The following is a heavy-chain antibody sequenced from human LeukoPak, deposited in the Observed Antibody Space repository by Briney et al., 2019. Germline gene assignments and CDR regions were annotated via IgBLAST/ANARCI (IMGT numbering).Heavy chain of an antibody. D-gene: IGHD3-10*01. CDR1: GFTLSGYL. CDR2: INHNGSGK. V-gene: IGHV3-7*03. J-gene: IGHJ4*02. CDR3: ARWIGGFDY. Sequence: GGSLRLSCTASGFTLSGYLMNWVRQTPEKGLEWVANINHNGSGKYYVDSVEGRFTISRDNAKNTLYLQMSSLRDEDRAVYYCARWIGGFDYWGPGALVSVSS.